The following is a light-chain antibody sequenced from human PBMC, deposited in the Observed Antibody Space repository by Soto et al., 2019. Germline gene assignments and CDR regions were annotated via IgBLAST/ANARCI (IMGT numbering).Light chain of an antibody. Sequence: QSALTQPASVYGSPGQSITISCTGTSSDVGGYNYVSWYQQHQGKAPKLMIYEVSNRPSGVSNRFSGSKSGNTASLTISGLQAEDEADYYCSSYTSSSTRVFGGGTKLTVL. CDR1: SSDVGGYNY. CDR3: SSYTSSSTRV. V-gene: IGLV2-14*01. J-gene: IGLJ3*02. CDR2: EVS.